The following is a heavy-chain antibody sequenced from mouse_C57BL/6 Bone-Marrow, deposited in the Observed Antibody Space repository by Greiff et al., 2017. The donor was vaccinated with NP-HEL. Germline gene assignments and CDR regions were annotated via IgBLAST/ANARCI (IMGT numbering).Heavy chain of an antibody. CDR3: ARHRAMITAVGY. Sequence: EVQLVESGGDLVKPGGSLKLSCAASGFTFSSYGMSWVRQTPDKRLEWVATISSGGSYTYYPDSVKGRVTISRDNAKNTLYLQMSSLKSEDTALYYCARHRAMITAVGYWGPGTTLTVSS. V-gene: IGHV5-6*01. D-gene: IGHD2-4*01. CDR1: GFTFSSYG. CDR2: ISSGGSYT. J-gene: IGHJ2*01.